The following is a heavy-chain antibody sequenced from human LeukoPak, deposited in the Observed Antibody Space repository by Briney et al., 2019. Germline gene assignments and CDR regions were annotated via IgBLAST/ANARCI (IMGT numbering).Heavy chain of an antibody. CDR3: AATFYDSSAYDAFDI. Sequence: PGGSLRLSCTASGFTFSSYWMHWVRQAPGKGLVWVSRINSDGSSTIYADSVKGRLTISRDNAKNTLYLQINSLRAEDTAVYYCAATFYDSSAYDAFDIWGQETMVTVSP. D-gene: IGHD3-22*01. V-gene: IGHV3-74*01. CDR1: GFTFSSYW. J-gene: IGHJ3*02. CDR2: INSDGSST.